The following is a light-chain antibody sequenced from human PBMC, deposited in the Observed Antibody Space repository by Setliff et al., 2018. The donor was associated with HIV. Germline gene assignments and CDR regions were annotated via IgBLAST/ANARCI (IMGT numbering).Light chain of an antibody. J-gene: IGLJ1*01. CDR2: DVS. Sequence: QSALTQPASVSGFPVQSITISCTGSSSDVGSYNYVSWYQQHPGKAPKLMISDVSKRPSGVSNRFSGFKSGNTASLTIPGLQAEDGADYYCSSYTSSSPPYVFGTGTKVTVL. V-gene: IGLV2-14*03. CDR1: SSDVGSYNY. CDR3: SSYTSSSPPYV.